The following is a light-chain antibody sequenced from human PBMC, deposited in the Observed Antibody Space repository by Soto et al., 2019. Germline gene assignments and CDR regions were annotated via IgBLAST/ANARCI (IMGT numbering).Light chain of an antibody. J-gene: IGKJ4*01. Sequence: ILMTQSPATLSVSPGERATLSCRASQSVSSNLAWYQQKPGQAPRLLIYGASNRATGIPARFSGSGSGTDFTLTISSLEPEDFAVYYCQQRSNWPTFGGGTKVDIK. CDR2: GAS. CDR1: QSVSSN. V-gene: IGKV3-11*01. CDR3: QQRSNWPT.